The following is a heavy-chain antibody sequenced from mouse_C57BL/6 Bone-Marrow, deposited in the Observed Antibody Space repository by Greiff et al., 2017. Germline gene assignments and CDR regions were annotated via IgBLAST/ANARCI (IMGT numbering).Heavy chain of an antibody. CDR3: ARIRGFAY. J-gene: IGHJ3*01. Sequence: EVQVVESGGDLVKPGGSLKLSCAASGFTFSSYGMSWVRQTPDKRLEWVATISSGGSYTYYPDSVKGRFTISRDNAKNTLYLQMSSLKSEDTAMYYCARIRGFAYWGQGTLVTVSA. CDR1: GFTFSSYG. V-gene: IGHV5-6*01. CDR2: ISSGGSYT.